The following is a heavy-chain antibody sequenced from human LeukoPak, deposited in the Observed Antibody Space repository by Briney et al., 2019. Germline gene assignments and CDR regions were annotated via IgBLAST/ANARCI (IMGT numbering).Heavy chain of an antibody. D-gene: IGHD6-13*01. J-gene: IGHJ4*02. CDR2: ISGSGGST. CDR3: AKDGRYSSSWYAY. CDR1: GFTFSSYA. Sequence: GGSLRLSCAASGFTFSSYAMSWVRQAPGKGLEWVSAISGSGGSTYYADSVRGRFTISRDNSKNTLYLQMNSLRAEDTAVYYCAKDGRYSSSWYAYWGQGTLVTVSS. V-gene: IGHV3-23*01.